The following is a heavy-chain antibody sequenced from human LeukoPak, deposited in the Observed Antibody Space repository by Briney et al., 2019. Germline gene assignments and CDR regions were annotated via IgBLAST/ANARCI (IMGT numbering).Heavy chain of an antibody. J-gene: IGHJ3*02. D-gene: IGHD3-22*01. CDR1: GFTFSSYA. CDR3: AKDYYDSSGYWSSGDAFDI. V-gene: IGHV3-23*01. Sequence: DPGGSLRLSCAASGFTFSSYAMSWVRQAPGKGLGWVSAISGSGGSTYYADSVKGRFTISRDNSKNTLYLQMNSLRAEDTAVYYCAKDYYDSSGYWSSGDAFDIWGQGTMVTVSS. CDR2: ISGSGGST.